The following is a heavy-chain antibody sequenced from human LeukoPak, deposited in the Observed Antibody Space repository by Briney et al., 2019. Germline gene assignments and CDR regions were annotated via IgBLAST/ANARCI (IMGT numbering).Heavy chain of an antibody. V-gene: IGHV4-39*07. CDR1: GGSISSSSYY. J-gene: IGHJ4*02. D-gene: IGHD2-8*02. CDR2: IYYSGST. Sequence: SETLSLTCTVSGGSISSSSYYWGWIRQPPGKGLEWIGSIYYSGSTYYNPSLKSRVTISVDTSKNQFSLKLSSVTAADTAVYYCARGRLVARLRSYFDYWGQGTLVTVSS. CDR3: ARGRLVARLRSYFDY.